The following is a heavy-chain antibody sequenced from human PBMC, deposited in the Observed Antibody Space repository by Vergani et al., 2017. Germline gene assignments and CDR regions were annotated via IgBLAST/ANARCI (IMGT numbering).Heavy chain of an antibody. CDR2: ISNDGGNK. V-gene: IGHV3-30*03. D-gene: IGHD3-3*01. J-gene: IGHJ5*02. CDR1: GGSFGSYG. Sequence: QVQLVESGGNVVQRGTSLRLSCAASGGSFGSYGMHWVRQSPGKGLEWVAVISNDGGNKYYGDSVKCRFTIYKDNTVDMLSLQMNSLRPDDTAVYYCVGGGRVDHGDFWSRLSPWGQGTRVIVSS. CDR3: VGGGRVDHGDFWSRLSP.